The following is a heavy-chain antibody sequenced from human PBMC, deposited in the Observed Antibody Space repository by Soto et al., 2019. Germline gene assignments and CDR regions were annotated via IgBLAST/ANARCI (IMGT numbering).Heavy chain of an antibody. CDR1: GFTFSSYG. D-gene: IGHD3-16*02. J-gene: IGHJ4*02. Sequence: GGSLRLSCAASGFTFSSYGMHWVRQAPGKGLEWVAVIWYDGSNKYYADSVKGRFTISRDNSKNTLYLQMNSLRAEDTAVYYCARGGLGELSPLFDYWGQGTLVTVSS. CDR3: ARGGLGELSPLFDY. CDR2: IWYDGSNK. V-gene: IGHV3-33*01.